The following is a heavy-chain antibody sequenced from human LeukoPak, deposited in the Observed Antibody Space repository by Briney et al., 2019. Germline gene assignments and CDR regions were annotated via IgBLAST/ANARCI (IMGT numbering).Heavy chain of an antibody. V-gene: IGHV1-2*02. D-gene: IGHD1-26*01. CDR3: ARSPVPREWFDP. CDR2: INPSSGGT. J-gene: IGHJ5*02. CDR1: GYTFTGYY. Sequence: GASVKVSCKASGYTFTGYYMHWVRQAPGQGLEWMGWINPSSGGTNYAQKFQGRVTMTRDTSISTAYMELSRLRSDDTAVYYCARSPVPREWFDPWGQGTLVTVSS.